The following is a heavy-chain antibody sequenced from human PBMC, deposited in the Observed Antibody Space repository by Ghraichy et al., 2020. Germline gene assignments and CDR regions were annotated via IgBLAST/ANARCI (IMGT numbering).Heavy chain of an antibody. Sequence: SETLSLTCTISSGSLRNFYCNWVRQPPRTGLAWIGNAYHSGGTNYNPSLTSRVTISLDMSKSQYSLKLTSVTVADTAIYYCAGGHAYSGSRDAWGQGTLVTVSS. CDR3: AGGHAYSGSRDA. J-gene: IGHJ5*02. V-gene: IGHV4-59*01. D-gene: IGHD5-12*01. CDR1: SGSLRNFY. CDR2: AYHSGGT.